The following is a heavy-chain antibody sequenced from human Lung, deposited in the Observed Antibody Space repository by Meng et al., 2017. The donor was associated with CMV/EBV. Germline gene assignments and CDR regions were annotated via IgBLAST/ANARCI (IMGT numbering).Heavy chain of an antibody. J-gene: IGHJ4*02. CDR1: GGSISSSSYY. CDR2: IYDSGST. D-gene: IGHD3-22*01. Sequence: SETLSLXCTVSGGSISSSSYYWGWIRQPPGKGLEWFGSIYDSGSTYYNPSLKSRVTISVDTSKNQFSLKLSSVTAVDKAVYYCASDRDYYDCSGYYYVGDYWGQGXLVTVSS. V-gene: IGHV4-39*07. CDR3: ASDRDYYDCSGYYYVGDY.